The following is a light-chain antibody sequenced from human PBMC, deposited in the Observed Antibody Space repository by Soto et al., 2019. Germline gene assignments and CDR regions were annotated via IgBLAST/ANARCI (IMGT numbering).Light chain of an antibody. CDR2: AAS. V-gene: IGKV1-9*01. CDR1: QGISSY. CDR3: QQLNSYPL. Sequence: DIQLTQSPSFLSASVGDRVTITCRASQGISSYLAWYQQKPEKDPKLLIYAASTLQSGVPSRFSGSGSETEFTLTISSLQPEDFETYYCQQLNSYPLFGPGTKVYI. J-gene: IGKJ3*01.